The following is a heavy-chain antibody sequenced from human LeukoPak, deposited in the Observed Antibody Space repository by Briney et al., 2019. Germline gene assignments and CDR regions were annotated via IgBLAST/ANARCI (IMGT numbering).Heavy chain of an antibody. Sequence: PGGSLRLSCVASEFTFTSYVMTWVRQAPGKGLEWVSAISGTGVSTSYADSVKGRFTISRDNSNNTLYLQMNSLRAEDTAVYYCARDWQYFQHWGQGTLVTVSS. J-gene: IGHJ1*01. V-gene: IGHV3-23*01. CDR1: EFTFTSYV. CDR3: ARDWQYFQH. CDR2: ISGTGVST.